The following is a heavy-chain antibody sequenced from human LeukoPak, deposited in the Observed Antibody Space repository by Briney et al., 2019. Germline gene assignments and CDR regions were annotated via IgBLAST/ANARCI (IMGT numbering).Heavy chain of an antibody. V-gene: IGHV1-3*01. Sequence: ASVKVSCKASGYTFTSYAMHWVRQAPGQRLEWMGWINAGNGNTKYSQKFQGRVTMTRDTSISTAYMELSRLRSDDTAVYYCARDSDLTGGGVTFDYWGQGTLVTVSS. D-gene: IGHD7-27*01. CDR2: INAGNGNT. CDR1: GYTFTSYA. CDR3: ARDSDLTGGGVTFDY. J-gene: IGHJ4*02.